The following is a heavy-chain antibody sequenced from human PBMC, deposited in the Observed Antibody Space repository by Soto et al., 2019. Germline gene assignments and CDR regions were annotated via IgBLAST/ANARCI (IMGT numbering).Heavy chain of an antibody. V-gene: IGHV4-31*03. CDR3: ARGITMVRGVILTPYFDY. CDR2: IYYSGST. CDR1: GGSISSGGYY. D-gene: IGHD3-10*01. Sequence: QVQLQESGPGLVKPSQTLSLTSTVSGGSISSGGYYWSWIRQHPGKGLEWIGYIYYSGSTYYNPSLKSRVTISVDTSKNQFSLKLSSVTAADTAVYYCARGITMVRGVILTPYFDYWGQGTLVTVSS. J-gene: IGHJ4*02.